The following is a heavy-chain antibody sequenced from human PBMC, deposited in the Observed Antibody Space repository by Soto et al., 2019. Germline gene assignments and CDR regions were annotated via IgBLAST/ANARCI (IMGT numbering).Heavy chain of an antibody. V-gene: IGHV2-5*01. Sequence: SGPTLVNPTQTLTLTCTFSGFSLSTRGVGVGWIRQPPGKALEWLALIYWNDDKRYSPSLKSRLTITKDTSKNQVVLTMTNMDPVDTATYYCARTLEYSSSSGFDYWGQGTLVTASS. D-gene: IGHD6-6*01. CDR2: IYWNDDK. CDR1: GFSLSTRGVG. CDR3: ARTLEYSSSSGFDY. J-gene: IGHJ4*02.